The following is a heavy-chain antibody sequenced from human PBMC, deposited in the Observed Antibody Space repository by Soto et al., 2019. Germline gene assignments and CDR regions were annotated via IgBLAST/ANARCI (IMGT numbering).Heavy chain of an antibody. V-gene: IGHV1-18*01. CDR2: ISGYNGDT. D-gene: IGHD2-8*01. Sequence: QGQLVQSGGEVKKPGASVKVSCKASGYTFTRYGISWVRQAPGQGLERMGWISGYNGDTKYAQKFQGRVTMTVDTSTTTAYMELRSLTSDDRAVYYCAKNGHPPYYYYGMDVWGQGTTVTVSS. CDR3: AKNGHPPYYYYGMDV. J-gene: IGHJ6*02. CDR1: GYTFTRYG.